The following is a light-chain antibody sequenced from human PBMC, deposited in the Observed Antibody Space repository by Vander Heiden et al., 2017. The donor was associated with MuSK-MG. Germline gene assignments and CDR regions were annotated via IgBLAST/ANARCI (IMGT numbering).Light chain of an antibody. CDR3: QSYDSSLSVVV. CDR2: ANR. Sequence: SALTHPLPLSGAPAHRTTISCTGSSSNIGAGYDVHWYQHLPGAAPKLIIYANRNRPSGVPDRFSGSKSGTSASLAITGLQAEDEADYYCQSYDSSLSVVVFGGGTKLTVL. CDR1: SSNIGAGYD. J-gene: IGLJ2*01. V-gene: IGLV1-40*01.